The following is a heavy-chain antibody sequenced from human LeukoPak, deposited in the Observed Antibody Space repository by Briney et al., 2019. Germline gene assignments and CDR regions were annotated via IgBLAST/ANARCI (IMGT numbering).Heavy chain of an antibody. CDR3: ATMGRVVPAAIWVYFDF. D-gene: IGHD2-2*01. V-gene: IGHV4-39*07. CDR2: IDYSGIA. Sequence: SETLSLTCTVSGGSISSSNYYWGWIRQPPGKGLEWIGSIDYSGIAYYNPSLKSRVTISLDTSNNQFSLKVTSVTAADTAVYHCATMGRVVPAAIWVYFDFWGQGTLVTVSS. J-gene: IGHJ4*02. CDR1: GGSISSSNYY.